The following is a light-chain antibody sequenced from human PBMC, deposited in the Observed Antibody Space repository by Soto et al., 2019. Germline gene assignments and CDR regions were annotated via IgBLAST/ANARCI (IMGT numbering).Light chain of an antibody. CDR2: AAS. CDR3: QQSYSTPRT. J-gene: IGKJ2*01. V-gene: IGKV1-39*01. CDR1: QSISSY. Sequence: DIQMTQSPSSLSASVGDRVTITCRASQSISSYLNWYQQKPGKAPKLLIYAASSLQSGGPSRFSGRVSGTDFTLTISSLQPEDVATYYGQQSYSTPRTFGQGTKLEIK.